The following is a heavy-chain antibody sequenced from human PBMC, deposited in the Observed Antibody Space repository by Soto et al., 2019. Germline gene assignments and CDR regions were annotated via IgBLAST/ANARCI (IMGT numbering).Heavy chain of an antibody. Sequence: ASVKVSCKASGYTFTGYYMHWVRQAPGQGLEWMGWINPNSGGTNYAQKFQGWVTMTRDTSISTAYMELSRLRSDDTAVYYCARDWAAAGPLEDGMDVWGQGTTVTVSS. CDR3: ARDWAAAGPLEDGMDV. J-gene: IGHJ6*02. CDR1: GYTFTGYY. CDR2: INPNSGGT. D-gene: IGHD6-13*01. V-gene: IGHV1-2*04.